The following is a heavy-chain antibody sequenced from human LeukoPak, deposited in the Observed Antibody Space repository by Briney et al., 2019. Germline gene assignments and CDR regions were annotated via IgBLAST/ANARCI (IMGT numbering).Heavy chain of an antibody. D-gene: IGHD1-14*01. V-gene: IGHV3-23*01. CDR2: INGDGGRT. Sequence: PGGSLRLSCAASGFTFSNSAMTWVRQAPGKGLDWVSAINGDGGRTYHADSVKGRFTISRDNSKNTLYLQMNSLRVEDTAVYYCAEDIKGTNYYYYGMGAWGQGTTVTVSS. J-gene: IGHJ6*02. CDR3: AEDIKGTNYYYYGMGA. CDR1: GFTFSNSA.